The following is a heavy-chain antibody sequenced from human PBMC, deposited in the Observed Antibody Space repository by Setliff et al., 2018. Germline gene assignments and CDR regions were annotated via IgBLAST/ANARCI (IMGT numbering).Heavy chain of an antibody. V-gene: IGHV1-2*02. CDR2: INPDNGDT. Sequence: ASVKVSCKASGYAFFGYFMNWVRQAPGQGPEWMGWINPDNGDTNYALKFEGRVTMTRDTSISTAYMELSRLRSDDTAIYYCARKISVTGTIDYWGQGTLVTVSS. J-gene: IGHJ4*02. CDR1: GYAFFGYF. D-gene: IGHD1-20*01. CDR3: ARKISVTGTIDY.